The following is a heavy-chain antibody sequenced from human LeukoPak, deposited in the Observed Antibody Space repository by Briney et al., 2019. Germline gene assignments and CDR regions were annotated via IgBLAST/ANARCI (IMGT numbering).Heavy chain of an antibody. V-gene: IGHV3-74*01. CDR1: GFTFRSYW. D-gene: IGHD1-14*01. CDR2: INFDGSST. J-gene: IGHJ3*02. Sequence: GGSLRLSCAASGFTFRSYWMHWVRQAPGKGLVWVSRINFDGSSTSYADSVKGRFTISRDNAKNTLFLQMNSLRAEDTAVYYCARDPENKDAFDIWGQGTMVTVSS. CDR3: ARDPENKDAFDI.